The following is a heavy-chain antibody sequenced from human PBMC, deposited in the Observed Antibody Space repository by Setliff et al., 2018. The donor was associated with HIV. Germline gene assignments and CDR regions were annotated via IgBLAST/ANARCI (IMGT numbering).Heavy chain of an antibody. CDR1: GGSISSGSYY. J-gene: IGHJ3*02. Sequence: SETLSLTCTVSGGSISSGSYYWSWIRQPAGKGLEWIGRIYTSGSTDYNPSLKSRLTISVDTPKNQFSLKLSSVTAADTAVYYCARRTVTTGAFDIWGQGTMVTVSS. CDR3: ARRTVTTGAFDI. CDR2: IYTSGST. V-gene: IGHV4-61*02. D-gene: IGHD4-17*01.